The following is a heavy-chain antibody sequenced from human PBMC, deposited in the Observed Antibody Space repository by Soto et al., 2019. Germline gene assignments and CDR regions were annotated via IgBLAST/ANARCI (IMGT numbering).Heavy chain of an antibody. J-gene: IGHJ4*02. CDR2: ISGSGGST. CDR3: AKSTNFGITIFGAVIKGDCIFDY. D-gene: IGHD3-3*01. Sequence: GGSLRLSCAASGFTFSSYAMSWVRQAPGKGLEWVSAISGSGGSTYYADSVKGRFTISRDNSKNTLYLQMNSLRAEDTAVYYCAKSTNFGITIFGAVIKGDCIFDYWGQGTLVTVSS. V-gene: IGHV3-23*01. CDR1: GFTFSSYA.